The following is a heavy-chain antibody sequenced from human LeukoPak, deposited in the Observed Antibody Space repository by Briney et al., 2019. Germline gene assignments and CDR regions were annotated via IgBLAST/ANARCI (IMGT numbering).Heavy chain of an antibody. CDR1: GERFTNYW. D-gene: IGHD6-13*01. J-gene: IGHJ5*02. V-gene: IGHV5-51*01. CDR3: ARRGGSSWYLSPIRNWFDP. CDR2: IYPGDSET. Sequence: KAGESLKISCQVSGERFTNYWIGWVRQMPGKGLEWVGIIYPGDSETRYSPSSEGRVTISADNSATTAYLQWSSLEASDTGMYYCARRGGSSWYLSPIRNWFDPWGQGALVTVSS.